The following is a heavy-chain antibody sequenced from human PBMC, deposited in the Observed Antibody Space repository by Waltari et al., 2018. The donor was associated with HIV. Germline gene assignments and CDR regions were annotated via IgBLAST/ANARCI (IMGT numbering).Heavy chain of an antibody. CDR1: GGTFSSYA. Sequence: QVQLVQSGAEVKKPGSSVKVACKASGGTFSSYASSWVGQAPGQGLEWMGGIIHIFGTANYAQKFQGSVTITEDESTSTAYMELSSLRSEDTAVYYCARAEMATITPDYWGQGTLVTVSS. D-gene: IGHD5-12*01. V-gene: IGHV1-69*12. CDR2: IIHIFGTA. J-gene: IGHJ4*02. CDR3: ARAEMATITPDY.